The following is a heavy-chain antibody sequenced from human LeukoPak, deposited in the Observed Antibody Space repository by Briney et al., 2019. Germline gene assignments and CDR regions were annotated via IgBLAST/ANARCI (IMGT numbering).Heavy chain of an antibody. D-gene: IGHD4-17*01. CDR1: GASISSYY. V-gene: IGHV4-59*08. CDR2: IYYSGST. J-gene: IGHJ4*02. Sequence: SETLSLTCTVSGASISSYYWSWIRQPPGKGLEWIGYIYYSGSTNYNPSLKSRVTISVDTSKNQFSPKLSSVTAADTAVYYCARSPTVTPNFDYWGQGTLVTVSS. CDR3: ARSPTVTPNFDY.